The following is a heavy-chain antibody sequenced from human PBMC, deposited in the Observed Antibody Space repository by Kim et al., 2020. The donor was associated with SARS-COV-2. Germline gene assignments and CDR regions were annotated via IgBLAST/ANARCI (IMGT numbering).Heavy chain of an antibody. J-gene: IGHJ4*02. V-gene: IGHV1-69*01. Sequence: TNAQKFQGRVTITADESTSTAYMELSSLRSEDTAVYYCARGVDIVATFDYWGQGTLVTVSS. CDR3: ARGVDIVATFDY. D-gene: IGHD5-12*01.